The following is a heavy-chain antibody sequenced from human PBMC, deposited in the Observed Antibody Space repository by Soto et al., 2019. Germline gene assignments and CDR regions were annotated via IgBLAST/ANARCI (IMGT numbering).Heavy chain of an antibody. CDR2: ISGIGGSK. CDR3: AKAAWYSSVDGWFDP. D-gene: IGHD6-25*01. Sequence: GGSLRLSCAASGFTFSSYAMSWVRQAPGKGLEWVSAISGIGGSKYSADSVKGRFTVSRDNSKNTRYLQMNSRRAEDTAVYYCAKAAWYSSVDGWFDPWGQGTLVTVSS. CDR1: GFTFSSYA. J-gene: IGHJ5*02. V-gene: IGHV3-23*01.